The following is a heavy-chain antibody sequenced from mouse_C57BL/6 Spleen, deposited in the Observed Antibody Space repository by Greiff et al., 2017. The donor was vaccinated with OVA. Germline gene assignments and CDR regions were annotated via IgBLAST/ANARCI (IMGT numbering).Heavy chain of an antibody. V-gene: IGHV1-5*01. D-gene: IGHD2-3*01. Sequence: EVQLQQSGTVLARPGASVKMSCKTSGYTFTSYWMHWVKQRPGQGLEWIGAIYPGNSDTSYNQKFKGKAKLTAVTSASTAYMELSSLTNEDSAVYYCTSYDGYQYYFDYWGQGTTLTVSS. CDR2: IYPGNSDT. CDR1: GYTFTSYW. J-gene: IGHJ2*01. CDR3: TSYDGYQYYFDY.